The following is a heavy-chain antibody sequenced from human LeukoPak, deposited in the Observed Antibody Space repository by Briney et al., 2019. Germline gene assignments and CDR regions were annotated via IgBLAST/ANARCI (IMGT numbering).Heavy chain of an antibody. CDR1: GYTFTSYG. V-gene: IGHV1-18*01. Sequence: ASVKVSCKASGYTFTSYGISWVRQAPGQGLEWMGWISAYNDNTNYAQKLQGRVTMTTDTSTSTAYMELRSLRSDDTAVYYCARLPATYYDYVWGSYEDGYFDYWGQGTLVTVSS. D-gene: IGHD3-16*01. CDR3: ARLPATYYDYVWGSYEDGYFDY. J-gene: IGHJ4*02. CDR2: ISAYNDNT.